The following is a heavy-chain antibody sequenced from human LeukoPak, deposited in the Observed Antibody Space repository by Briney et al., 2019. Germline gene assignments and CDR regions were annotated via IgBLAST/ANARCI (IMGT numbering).Heavy chain of an antibody. D-gene: IGHD5-12*01. CDR3: AKEASGGYGYFDH. CDR2: VSGSGGNT. Sequence: PGGSLRLSCAASGFTFSSYVMSWVRQAPGKGLEWVSGVSGSGGNTYNADSVKGRFTISGDSSKNTLYLQMNSLRAEDTATYYCAKEASGGYGYFDHWGQGTLVTVSS. CDR1: GFTFSSYV. J-gene: IGHJ4*02. V-gene: IGHV3-23*01.